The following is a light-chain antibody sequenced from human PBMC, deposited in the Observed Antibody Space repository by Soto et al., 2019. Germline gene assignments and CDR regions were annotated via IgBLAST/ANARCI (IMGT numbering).Light chain of an antibody. J-gene: IGLJ3*02. CDR3: CSYTASDIWV. V-gene: IGLV2-8*01. CDR1: NSDVGGYTS. CDR2: EVS. Sequence: QSALTQPASVSGSPGQSITISCTGTNSDVGGYTSVSWYQQHPGKAPKLMIYEVSQRPSGVPDRFSGSKSGNTASLTISGLQADDEADYFCCSYTASDIWVFGGGTKLTVL.